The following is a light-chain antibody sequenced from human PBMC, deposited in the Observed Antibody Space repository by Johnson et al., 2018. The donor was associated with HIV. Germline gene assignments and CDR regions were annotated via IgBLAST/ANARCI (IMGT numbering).Light chain of an antibody. CDR1: TSNIGNNY. Sequence: QSVLTQPPSVSAAPGQKVTISCSGGTSNIGNNYVSWYQHLPGTALKLLIYENDKRPSGVPDRFSGAKSGTSATLAITGLQTGDEGDYYCATWGGSLNIGTGTKVTVL. V-gene: IGLV1-51*02. CDR2: END. CDR3: ATWGGSLN. J-gene: IGLJ1*01.